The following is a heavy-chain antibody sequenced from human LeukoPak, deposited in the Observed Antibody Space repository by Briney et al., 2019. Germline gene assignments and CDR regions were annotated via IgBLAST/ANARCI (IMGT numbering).Heavy chain of an antibody. J-gene: IGHJ5*02. Sequence: SVKVSCKASGYTFTSYGISWVRQAPGQGLEWMGWISAYNGNTNYAQKLQGRVTMTTDTSTSTAYMELRSLRSDDTAVYYCAREGSDTAHYNWFDPWGQGTLVTVSS. CDR2: ISAYNGNT. CDR3: AREGSDTAHYNWFDP. CDR1: GYTFTSYG. D-gene: IGHD5-18*01. V-gene: IGHV1-18*01.